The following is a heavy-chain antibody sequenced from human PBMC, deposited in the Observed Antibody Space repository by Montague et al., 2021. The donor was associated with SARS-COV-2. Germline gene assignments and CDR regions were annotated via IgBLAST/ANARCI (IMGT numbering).Heavy chain of an antibody. CDR3: ASPTYYYDSSGSDAFDI. D-gene: IGHD3-22*01. V-gene: IGHV4-4*07. CDR1: GGSISSYY. Sequence: SETLSLTCTVSGGSISSYYWSWIRQPAGKGLEWIGRIYSSGSTNYNPSLKSRVTMSVDTSKNQFSLKLSSVTAADTAVYCCASPTYYYDSSGSDAFDIWGQGTMVTVSS. CDR2: IYSSGST. J-gene: IGHJ3*02.